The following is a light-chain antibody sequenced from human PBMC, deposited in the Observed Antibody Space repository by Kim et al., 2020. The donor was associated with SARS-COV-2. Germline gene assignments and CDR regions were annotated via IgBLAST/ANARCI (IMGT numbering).Light chain of an antibody. J-gene: IGLJ1*01. V-gene: IGLV2-14*04. CDR2: NVS. CDR3: SSYTSSSTYV. CDR1: SCDVGGYNY. Sequence: GQSITISCTGVSCDVGGYNYVSWYQQHPGKAPKLMIYNVSKRPSGVSNRFSGSKSGNKASLSISGLQAEDEADYYCSSYTSSSTYVFGTGTKVTVL.